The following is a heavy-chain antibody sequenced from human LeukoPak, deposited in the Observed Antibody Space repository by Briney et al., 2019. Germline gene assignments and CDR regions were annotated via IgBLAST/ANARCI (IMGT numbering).Heavy chain of an antibody. Sequence: GGSLRLSCAASGFTFSSYSMNWVRQAPGKGLEWVSSISSSSSYIYYADSVKGRFTISRDNAKNSLYLQMNSLRADDTAVYYCARVPPSRVVTLFDYWGQGTLVTVSS. V-gene: IGHV3-21*04. J-gene: IGHJ4*02. CDR2: ISSSSSYI. CDR1: GFTFSSYS. CDR3: ARVPPSRVVTLFDY. D-gene: IGHD4-23*01.